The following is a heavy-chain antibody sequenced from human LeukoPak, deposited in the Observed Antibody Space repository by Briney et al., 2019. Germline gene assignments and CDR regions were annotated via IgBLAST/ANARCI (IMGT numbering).Heavy chain of an antibody. Sequence: GESLKISCKGSGYRFNAYWIAWVRQMPGRGLEWMGIIYPDDSDTRYSPSFQGQVTISADKSVRTAYLQWSSLKASDTAMYYCARPDITSYYDSRGYDAFDVWGQGTMVTVSS. CDR3: ARPDITSYYDSRGYDAFDV. V-gene: IGHV5-51*01. CDR2: IYPDDSDT. CDR1: GYRFNAYW. D-gene: IGHD3-22*01. J-gene: IGHJ3*01.